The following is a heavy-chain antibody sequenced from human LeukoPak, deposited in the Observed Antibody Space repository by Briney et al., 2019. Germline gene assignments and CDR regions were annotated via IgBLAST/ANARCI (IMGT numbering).Heavy chain of an antibody. Sequence: GGSLSLSCAVSGITLSNYGMSWVRQAPGKGLEWVAGISDGGGRTNYADSGKGRFTISRDNPKTTLYLQMNSLRVEDTAVYFCAKRGVVIRVILVGFHKEAYYFDSWGQGALVTVSS. J-gene: IGHJ4*02. CDR2: ISDGGGRT. CDR3: AKRGVVIRVILVGFHKEAYYFDS. CDR1: GITLSNYG. V-gene: IGHV3-23*01. D-gene: IGHD3-22*01.